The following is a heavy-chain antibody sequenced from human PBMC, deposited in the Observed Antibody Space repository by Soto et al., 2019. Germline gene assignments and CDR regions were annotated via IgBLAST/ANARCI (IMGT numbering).Heavy chain of an antibody. CDR1: GFSLSSNH. CDR3: ARTVGTYYGSGTYHMGILDF. Sequence: GGSLRLSCAASGFSLSSNHMSWVRQAPGKGLEWVSLIYSGGDTYYPDSVKGRFTVSRDNSKNTVYLQMNSLRAEDTAVYFCARTVGTYYGSGTYHMGILDFWGQGTLVTVSS. V-gene: IGHV3-53*01. J-gene: IGHJ4*02. CDR2: IYSGGDT. D-gene: IGHD3-10*01.